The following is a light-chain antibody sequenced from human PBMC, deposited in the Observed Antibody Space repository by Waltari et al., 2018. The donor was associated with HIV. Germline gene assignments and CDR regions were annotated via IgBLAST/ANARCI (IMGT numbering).Light chain of an antibody. CDR3: SSYTSSSTPRVV. CDR1: SSDVGGYNY. J-gene: IGLJ2*01. CDR2: EVS. Sequence: QSALTQPASVSGSPGQSITISCTGTSSDVGGYNYVSWYQQHPGKAPKLMISEVSNRPSGVSNRFSGSKSGNTASLTISGLQAEDEADYYCSSYTSSSTPRVVFGGGTKLTVL. V-gene: IGLV2-14*01.